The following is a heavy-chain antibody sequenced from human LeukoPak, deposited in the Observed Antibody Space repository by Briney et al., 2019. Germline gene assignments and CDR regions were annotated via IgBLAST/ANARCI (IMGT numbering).Heavy chain of an antibody. V-gene: IGHV1-69*05. CDR3: ARAGIVGATSHWYFDL. D-gene: IGHD1-26*01. CDR1: GGTFSSYA. Sequence: GASVKVSCKASGGTFSSYAISWVRQAPGQGLEWMGGIIPIFGTANYAQKFQGRVTITTDESTSTAYMELSSLRSEDTAVYYCARAGIVGATSHWYFDLWGRGTLVTVSS. CDR2: IIPIFGTA. J-gene: IGHJ2*01.